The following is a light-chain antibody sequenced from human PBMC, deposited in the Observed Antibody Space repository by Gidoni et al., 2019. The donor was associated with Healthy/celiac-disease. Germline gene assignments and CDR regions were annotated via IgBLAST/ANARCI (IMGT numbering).Light chain of an antibody. J-gene: IGKJ2*01. Sequence: DIQMTQSPSSLPASVGDRVTITCRASQSISSYLTWYQQKPGKAPKLLIYDASSLQSGVPPRFSGSGSGTDFTLTISSLQPEDFATYYCQQSYSTPGTFGQGTKLEIK. CDR3: QQSYSTPGT. V-gene: IGKV1-39*01. CDR1: QSISSY. CDR2: DAS.